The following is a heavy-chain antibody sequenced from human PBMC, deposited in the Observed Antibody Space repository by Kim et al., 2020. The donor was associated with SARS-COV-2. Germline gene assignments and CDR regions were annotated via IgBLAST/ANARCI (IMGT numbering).Heavy chain of an antibody. J-gene: IGHJ4*02. V-gene: IGHV3-43*01. D-gene: IGHD6-6*01. Sequence: YYSDSVKGRFTISRDNSDNSLYLQMNSLRTEETALYYCAKDGSSSSGPFYYWGQGTLVTVSS. CDR3: AKDGSSSSGPFYY.